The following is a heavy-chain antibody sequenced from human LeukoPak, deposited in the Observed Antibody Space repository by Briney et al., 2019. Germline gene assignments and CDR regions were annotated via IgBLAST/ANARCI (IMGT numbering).Heavy chain of an antibody. D-gene: IGHD6-19*01. CDR2: IYTSGST. CDR1: GGSISSYY. CDR3: ARDNPYENSSGWTLDY. J-gene: IGHJ4*02. V-gene: IGHV4-4*07. Sequence: KSSETLSLTCTVSGGSISSYYWSWIRQPAGKGLEWIGRIYTSGSTNYNPSLRSRVTMSVDTSKNQFSLKLSSVTAADTAVYYCARDNPYENSSGWTLDYWGQGTLVTVSS.